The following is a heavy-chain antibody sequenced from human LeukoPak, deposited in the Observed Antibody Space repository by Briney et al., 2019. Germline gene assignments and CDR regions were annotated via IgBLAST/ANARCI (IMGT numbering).Heavy chain of an antibody. CDR2: ISAYNGNT. CDR3: ARARQNYYDSRGQGDY. CDR1: GYTFTSYA. Sequence: ASVKVSCKASGYTFTSYAFSWVRQAPGQGLEWMGWISAYNGNTNYAQKFQGRVTMTTDTSTSTAYMELRSLRSDDTAVYYCARARQNYYDSRGQGDYWGQGTLVTVSS. J-gene: IGHJ4*02. V-gene: IGHV1-18*01. D-gene: IGHD3-22*01.